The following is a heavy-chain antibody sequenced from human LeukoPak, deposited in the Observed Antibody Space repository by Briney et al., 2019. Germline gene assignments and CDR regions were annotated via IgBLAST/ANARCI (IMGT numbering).Heavy chain of an antibody. CDR3: AKDITRYGGNAVDY. Sequence: GRSLRLSCAASGFTFSYYGIHWVSQAPGKGLEWVAVISYDGSNKYYADSVKGRFTISRDNSKNALYLQMNSLRAEDTAVYYCAKDITRYGGNAVDYWGQGTLVTVSS. V-gene: IGHV3-30*18. J-gene: IGHJ4*02. CDR2: ISYDGSNK. CDR1: GFTFSYYG. D-gene: IGHD4-23*01.